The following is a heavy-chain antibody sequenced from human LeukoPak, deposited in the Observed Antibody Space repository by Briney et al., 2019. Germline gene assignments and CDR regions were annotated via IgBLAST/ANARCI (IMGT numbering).Heavy chain of an antibody. D-gene: IGHD3-22*01. J-gene: IGHJ4*02. V-gene: IGHV4-34*01. CDR1: GGSFSGYY. Sequence: PSGTLSLTCAVYGGSFSGYYWSWIRQPPGKGLEWIGEINHSGSTNYNPSLKSRVTISVDTSKNQFSLKLSSVTAADTAVYYCAREGYDSSGYYPQILDYWGQGTLVTVSS. CDR2: INHSGST. CDR3: AREGYDSSGYYPQILDY.